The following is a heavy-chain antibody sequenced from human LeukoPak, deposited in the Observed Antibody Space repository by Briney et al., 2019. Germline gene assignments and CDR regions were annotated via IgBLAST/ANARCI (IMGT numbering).Heavy chain of an antibody. V-gene: IGHV4-34*01. J-gene: IGHJ2*01. D-gene: IGHD6-19*01. CDR3: ARRGVAVAGPWYFDL. CDR2: INHSGST. Sequence: SETLSLTCAVYGGSFSGYYWSWIRQPPGKGLEWIGEINHSGSTNYNPSLKSRVTISVDTSKNQFSLKLSSVTAADTAVYYCARRGVAVAGPWYFDLWGRGTLVTVSS. CDR1: GGSFSGYY.